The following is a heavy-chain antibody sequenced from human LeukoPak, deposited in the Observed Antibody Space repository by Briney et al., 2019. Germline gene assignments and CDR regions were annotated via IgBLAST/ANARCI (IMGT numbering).Heavy chain of an antibody. J-gene: IGHJ4*02. Sequence: PSETLSLTCSVSGGSVSSYYWSWIRQPAGKGLEWIGRIYTSGSTYYNPSLKSRVTISVDTSKNQFSLKLSSVTAADTAVYYCARAHYDILTGCRRIDYWGQGTLVTVSS. CDR3: ARAHYDILTGCRRIDY. CDR2: IYTSGST. D-gene: IGHD3-9*01. V-gene: IGHV4-4*07. CDR1: GGSVSSYY.